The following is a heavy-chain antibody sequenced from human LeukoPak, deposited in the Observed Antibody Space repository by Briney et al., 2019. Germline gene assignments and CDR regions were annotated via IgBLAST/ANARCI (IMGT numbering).Heavy chain of an antibody. Sequence: PGGSLRLSCAASGFTFSSYWMHWVRQGPGKGLVWVSRINIDGSSTTYADSVKGRFTISRDNSKNTLYLQMNSLRAEDTAVYYCARDPSTSGTMGYSYGYSDYWGQGTLVTVSS. CDR2: INIDGSST. V-gene: IGHV3-74*01. D-gene: IGHD5-18*01. CDR3: ARDPSTSGTMGYSYGYSDY. CDR1: GFTFSSYW. J-gene: IGHJ4*02.